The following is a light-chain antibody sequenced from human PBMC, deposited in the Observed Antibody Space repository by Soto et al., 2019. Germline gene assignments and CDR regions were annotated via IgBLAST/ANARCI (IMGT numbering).Light chain of an antibody. V-gene: IGLV2-8*01. J-gene: IGLJ2*01. Sequence: QSALTQPPSASGSPGQSVTISCTGTSSDVGGYDYVSWYRQHPGKAPKLMIYEVNNRPSGVPDRFAGSKSGNTASLTVSGLQADYEADYYCSSYAGSVAVLFGGGPKLTVL. CDR2: EVN. CDR3: SSYAGSVAVL. CDR1: SSDVGGYDY.